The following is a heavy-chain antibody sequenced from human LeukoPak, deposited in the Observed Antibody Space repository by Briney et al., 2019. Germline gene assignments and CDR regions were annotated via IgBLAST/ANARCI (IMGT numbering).Heavy chain of an antibody. CDR3: AKDRVSSGWASFDY. CDR2: ISSSGSTI. V-gene: IGHV3-11*04. J-gene: IGHJ4*02. CDR1: GFTFSDYY. Sequence: GGSLRLSCAASGFTFSDYYMSWIRQAPGKGLEWVSYISSSGSTIYYADSVKGRFTISRDNAKNSLYLQMNSLRAEDTAVYYCAKDRVSSGWASFDYWGQGTLVTVSS. D-gene: IGHD6-19*01.